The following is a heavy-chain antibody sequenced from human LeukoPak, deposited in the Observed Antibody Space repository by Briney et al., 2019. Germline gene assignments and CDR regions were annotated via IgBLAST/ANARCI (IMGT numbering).Heavy chain of an antibody. CDR2: IYYSGST. Sequence: SETLSLTCTVSGGSISSSSYYWGWIRQPPGKGLEWIGSIYYSGSTYYNPSLKSRVTISVDTSKNQFSLKLSSVTAADTAVYYCARSNRIAAAGQYNWFDPWGQGTLVTVSS. D-gene: IGHD6-13*01. V-gene: IGHV4-39*07. J-gene: IGHJ5*02. CDR3: ARSNRIAAAGQYNWFDP. CDR1: GGSISSSSYY.